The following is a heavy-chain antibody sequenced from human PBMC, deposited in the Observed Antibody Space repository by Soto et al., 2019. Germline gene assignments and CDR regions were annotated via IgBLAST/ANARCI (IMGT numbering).Heavy chain of an antibody. Sequence: GGSLRLSCAASGFSFTNYAMHWVRQASGKGLEWVSSMSGSGGGTYYADSVKGRFTISRDNSKNTLFLQMNSLRAEDTALYYCAGAYCSGTTCYGLYGMDVWGQGTMVTV. CDR1: GFSFTNYA. V-gene: IGHV3-23*01. J-gene: IGHJ6*02. D-gene: IGHD2-2*01. CDR3: AGAYCSGTTCYGLYGMDV. CDR2: MSGSGGGT.